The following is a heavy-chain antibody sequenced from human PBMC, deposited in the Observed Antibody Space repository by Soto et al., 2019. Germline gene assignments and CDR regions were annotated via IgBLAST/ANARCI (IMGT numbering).Heavy chain of an antibody. J-gene: IGHJ5*02. V-gene: IGHV4-31*03. CDR2: IYYSGST. CDR1: GGSISSGGYY. CDR3: ARGLGFHDFWSGYYNNWLDP. Sequence: SETLSLTCTVSGGSISSGGYYWSWIRQHPGKGLEWIGYIYYSGSTYYNPSLKSRVTISVDTSKNQFSLKLSSVTAADTAVYYCARGLGFHDFWSGYYNNWLDPWGQGTLVTVSS. D-gene: IGHD3-3*01.